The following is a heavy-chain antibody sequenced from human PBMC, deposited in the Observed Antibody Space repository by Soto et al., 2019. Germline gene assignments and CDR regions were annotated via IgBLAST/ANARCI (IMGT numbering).Heavy chain of an antibody. CDR1: GFIVSDTY. CDR3: ASERRYCRGGSCSITGDAYDV. J-gene: IGHJ3*01. CDR2: ISNRGDT. V-gene: IGHV3-66*01. Sequence: EVQLVESGGGLVQPGGSLRLSCTASGFIVSDTYVNWVRQAPGKGLEWVSVISNRGDTHYADSVRGRFSLSRDISDNTLRLHMKKLSVEDTAVYYCASERRYCRGGSCSITGDAYDVWGQGTMVTVSS. D-gene: IGHD2-15*01.